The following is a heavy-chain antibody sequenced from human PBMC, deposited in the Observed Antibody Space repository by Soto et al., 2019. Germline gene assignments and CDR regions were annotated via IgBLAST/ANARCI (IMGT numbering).Heavy chain of an antibody. D-gene: IGHD4-17*01. CDR1: CGSVIRGNYF. CDR3: AILTKPTAVTTAFRGGYGLDV. J-gene: IGHJ6*02. Sequence: SETLSLTITVSCGSVIRGNYFWSWIRQPPGKGLEWIVYIHSSGSTNHNPSLKSRVTISADTSRNLFSLKLTSVTAADTAVYYCAILTKPTAVTTAFRGGYGLDVWGQGTTVTVSS. CDR2: IHSSGST. V-gene: IGHV4-61*01.